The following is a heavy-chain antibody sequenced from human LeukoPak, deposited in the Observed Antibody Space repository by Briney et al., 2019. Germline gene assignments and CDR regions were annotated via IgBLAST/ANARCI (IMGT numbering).Heavy chain of an antibody. V-gene: IGHV1-46*01. Sequence: ASVKVSFKASGYTVTTYYMHLMRQAPGQGPEWMGIINPSGGSTDYSQKFQGRITMTSDTSTSTVYMELSSLRSDDTAVYFCARVDSAAATADYWGQGTLVTVSS. CDR2: INPSGGST. CDR3: ARVDSAAATADY. D-gene: IGHD6-25*01. J-gene: IGHJ4*02. CDR1: GYTVTTYY.